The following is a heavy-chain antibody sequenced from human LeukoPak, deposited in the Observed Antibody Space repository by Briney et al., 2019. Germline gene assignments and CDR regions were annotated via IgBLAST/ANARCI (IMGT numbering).Heavy chain of an antibody. Sequence: PSETLSLTCGVSGGSFSSHYWTWIRQPPGKGLEWIGEINPRGSTNYDPSLESRVTVSADTSRNQLSLSLTSVTAADSAVYFCARGLRQGSAWSWGPKEKSYQYMDVWGTGTTVIVSS. CDR1: GGSFSSHY. D-gene: IGHD6-19*01. CDR2: INPRGST. V-gene: IGHV4-34*01. CDR3: ARGLRQGSAWSWGPKEKSYQYMDV. J-gene: IGHJ6*04.